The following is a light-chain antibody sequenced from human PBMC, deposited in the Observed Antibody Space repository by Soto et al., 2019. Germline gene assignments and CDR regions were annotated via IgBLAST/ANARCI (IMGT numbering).Light chain of an antibody. CDR1: HGIRDD. V-gene: IGKV1-6*01. CDR3: LQDYGYPWT. Sequence: IQMTQSPSSLSASVGDRVTILCRASHGIRDDLGWYQQKPGKAPKLLIYAASILQSGVPLRFSGSGSGTNFTLSITGLQPEDSASYYCLQDYGYPWTFGQGTKVDIK. J-gene: IGKJ1*01. CDR2: AAS.